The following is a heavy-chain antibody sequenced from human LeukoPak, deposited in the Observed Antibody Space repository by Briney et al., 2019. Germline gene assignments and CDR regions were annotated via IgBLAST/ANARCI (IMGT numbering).Heavy chain of an antibody. V-gene: IGHV4-59*01. J-gene: IGHJ4*02. D-gene: IGHD3-16*01. CDR2: IYYSGST. CDR1: GGSISSYY. Sequence: SETLSLTCTASGGSISSYYWSWIRQPPGKGLEWIGYIYYSGSTNYNPSLKSRVTISVDTSKNQFSLKLSSVTAADTAVYYCARDRLTFGVDYWGQGTLVTVSS. CDR3: ARDRLTFGVDY.